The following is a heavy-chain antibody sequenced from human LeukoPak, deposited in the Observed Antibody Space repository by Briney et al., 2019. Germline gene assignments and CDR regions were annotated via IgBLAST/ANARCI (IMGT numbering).Heavy chain of an antibody. D-gene: IGHD3-10*01. CDR3: VRGTGWFFDF. Sequence: PGGSLRLSCAATGFSFRDRYMSWIRQAPGKGMGWIAYISPNSDNIHYADSVKGRFTISRDNAKNSLFLQVNSLRAEDRAVFYCVRGTGWFFDFWGQGTLVIVSS. V-gene: IGHV3-11*04. CDR1: GFSFRDRY. J-gene: IGHJ4*02. CDR2: ISPNSDNI.